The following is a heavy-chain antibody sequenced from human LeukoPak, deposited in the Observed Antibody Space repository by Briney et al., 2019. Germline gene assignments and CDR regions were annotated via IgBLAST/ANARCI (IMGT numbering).Heavy chain of an antibody. CDR1: GGSISSYY. CDR2: IYYSGST. D-gene: IGHD3-16*01. CDR3: ARVGAWGYYYYYMDV. Sequence: PSETLSLTCTVSGGSISSYYWSWIRQPPGKGLEWIGYIYYSGSTNYNPSLKSRVTISVDTSKNQFSLKLSSVTAADTAVYYCARVGAWGYYYYYMDVWGKGTTVTVSS. V-gene: IGHV4-59*01. J-gene: IGHJ6*03.